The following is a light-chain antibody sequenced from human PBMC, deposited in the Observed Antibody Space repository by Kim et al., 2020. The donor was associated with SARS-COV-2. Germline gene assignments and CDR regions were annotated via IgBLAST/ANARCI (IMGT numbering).Light chain of an antibody. CDR1: SSGVWAYKY. Sequence: QSRTTCCPGTSSGVWAYKYVSWYQPHPAKAPRVIIDDVRKRPSGVPDRFSGSKSGNTASLTISGLQADDEADYYCCSYAGSYTDVFGTGTKVTVL. J-gene: IGLJ1*01. V-gene: IGLV2-11*03. CDR2: DVR. CDR3: CSYAGSYTDV.